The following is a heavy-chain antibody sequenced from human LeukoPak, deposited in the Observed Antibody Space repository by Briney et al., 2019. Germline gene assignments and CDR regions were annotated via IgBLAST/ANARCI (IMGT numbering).Heavy chain of an antibody. V-gene: IGHV5-51*01. Sequence: GESLEISCKSSGYNFITYWIGWVRQMPGKGLEWMGIIYPGGSDTRYSPSFQGQVTISVDKSISTAYLQWSSLKASDTAMYYCARRAVDFAFDIWGQGTMVTVSS. CDR1: GYNFITYW. D-gene: IGHD3-3*01. CDR3: ARRAVDFAFDI. J-gene: IGHJ3*02. CDR2: IYPGGSDT.